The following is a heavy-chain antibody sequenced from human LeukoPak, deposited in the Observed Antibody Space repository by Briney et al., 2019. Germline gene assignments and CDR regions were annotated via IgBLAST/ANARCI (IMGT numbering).Heavy chain of an antibody. Sequence: GGSLRLSCAASGFTFSSYAMHWVRQATGKGLEWVAVISYDGSNKYYADSVKGRFTISRDNSKNTLYLQMNSLRAEDTAVYYCATIAARPLSGDYWGQGTLVTVSS. D-gene: IGHD6-6*01. CDR1: GFTFSSYA. J-gene: IGHJ4*02. CDR2: ISYDGSNK. CDR3: ATIAARPLSGDY. V-gene: IGHV3-30-3*01.